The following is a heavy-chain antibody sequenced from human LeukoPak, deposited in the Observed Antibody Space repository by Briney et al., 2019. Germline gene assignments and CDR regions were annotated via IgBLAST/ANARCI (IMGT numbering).Heavy chain of an antibody. D-gene: IGHD5-18*01. V-gene: IGHV3-9*01. CDR1: GFTFSSYW. CDR2: ISWNSGSI. CDR3: AKDIHVDTAMVIDY. J-gene: IGHJ4*02. Sequence: PGGSLRLSCAASGFTFSSYWMSWVRQAPGKGLEWVSGISWNSGSIGYADSVKGRFTISRDNAKNSLYLQMNSLRAEDTALYYCAKDIHVDTAMVIDYWGQGTLVTVSS.